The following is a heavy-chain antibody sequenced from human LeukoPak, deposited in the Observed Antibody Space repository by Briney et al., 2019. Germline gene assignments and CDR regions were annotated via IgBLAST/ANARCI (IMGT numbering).Heavy chain of an antibody. J-gene: IGHJ4*02. CDR2: INPNSGGT. CDR3: ARGYCSSTSCPLYYFGY. D-gene: IGHD2-2*01. V-gene: IGHV1-2*02. Sequence: ASVKVSCKASGYTFTGYYMHWVRQAPGQGLEWMGWINPNSGGTNYAQKFQGRVTMTRDTSISTAYMELSRLRSDDTAVYYCARGYCSSTSCPLYYFGYWGQGTLVTVSS. CDR1: GYTFTGYY.